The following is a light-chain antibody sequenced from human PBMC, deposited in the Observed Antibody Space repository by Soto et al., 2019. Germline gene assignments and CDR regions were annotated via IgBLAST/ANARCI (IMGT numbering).Light chain of an antibody. J-gene: IGLJ1*01. Sequence: QSALTQPACVSGSPGQSITISCTGTISDVGSYNYVSWYQQYPGKAPKLMIYDVSTRPSGVSDRFSGSKSGNTASLTISGLRAEDEADYYCGSYTTSSNYVFGTGTKLTVL. V-gene: IGLV2-14*03. CDR1: ISDVGSYNY. CDR3: GSYTTSSNYV. CDR2: DVS.